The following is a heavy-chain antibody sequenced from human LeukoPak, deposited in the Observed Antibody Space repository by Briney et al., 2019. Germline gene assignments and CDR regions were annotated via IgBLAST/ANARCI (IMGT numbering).Heavy chain of an antibody. J-gene: IGHJ3*02. CDR1: GGSISSGTYS. Sequence: SQPLSLTCTVSGGSISSGTYSWSWIRRHPGKGLEWIGYIYYSGSTYYNHSLKSRVTISVDTSKNQFSLKLSSVTAADTAVYYCARACSGGSCQTLDAFDIWGQGTMVTVSS. CDR2: IYYSGST. V-gene: IGHV4-31*03. CDR3: ARACSGGSCQTLDAFDI. D-gene: IGHD2-15*01.